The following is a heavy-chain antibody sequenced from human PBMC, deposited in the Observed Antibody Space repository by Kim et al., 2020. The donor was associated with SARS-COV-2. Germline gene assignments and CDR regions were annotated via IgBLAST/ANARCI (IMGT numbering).Heavy chain of an antibody. V-gene: IGHV4-34*01. J-gene: IGHJ4*02. CDR2: GST. CDR3: SGKSYYFDY. D-gene: IGHD3-10*01. Sequence: GSTNYNPSLKSRVTISVDTSKNQFSLKLSSVTAADTAVYFGSGKSYYFDYWGQGTLVTVSS.